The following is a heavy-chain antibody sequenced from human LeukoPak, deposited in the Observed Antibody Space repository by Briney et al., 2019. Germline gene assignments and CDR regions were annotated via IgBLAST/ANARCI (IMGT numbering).Heavy chain of an antibody. Sequence: PGGSLRLPCAASGFTFSSYEMNWVRQARGKGLEWVSYISSSGSTIYYADSVKGRFTISRDNAKNSLYLQMNSLRAEDTAVYYCAAFIAVAGTYYFDYWGQGTLVTVSS. CDR3: AAFIAVAGTYYFDY. D-gene: IGHD6-19*01. CDR2: ISSSGSTI. V-gene: IGHV3-48*03. J-gene: IGHJ4*02. CDR1: GFTFSSYE.